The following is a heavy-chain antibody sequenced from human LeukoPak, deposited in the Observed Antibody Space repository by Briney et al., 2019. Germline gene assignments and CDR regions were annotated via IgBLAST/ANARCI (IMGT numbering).Heavy chain of an antibody. CDR1: GGSISSYY. D-gene: IGHD3-22*01. J-gene: IGHJ4*02. CDR3: ARDPNYHDSSGYDY. CDR2: IYTSGST. Sequence: SETLSLTCTVSGGSISSYYWSWIRQPAGKGLEWIGRIYTSGSTNYNPSLKSRVTMSVDTSKNQFSLKLSSVTAADTAVYYCARDPNYHDSSGYDYWGQGTLVTVSS. V-gene: IGHV4-4*07.